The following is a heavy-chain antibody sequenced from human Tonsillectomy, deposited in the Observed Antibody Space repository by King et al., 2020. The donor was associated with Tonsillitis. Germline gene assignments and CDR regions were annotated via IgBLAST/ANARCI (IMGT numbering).Heavy chain of an antibody. CDR2: IRPDGSKK. Sequence: VQLVESGGGWIQPGGSLSLACEASGLTYGSVGLGWARQAPGKGRGGVASIRPDGSKKYYVDAVKGRFTISRDNAKNSLYLEMNYLRAEDTAVYYCARGRNWALDYWGQGTLVTVSS. D-gene: IGHD7-27*01. J-gene: IGHJ4*02. V-gene: IGHV3-7*01. CDR1: GLTYGSVG. CDR3: ARGRNWALDY.